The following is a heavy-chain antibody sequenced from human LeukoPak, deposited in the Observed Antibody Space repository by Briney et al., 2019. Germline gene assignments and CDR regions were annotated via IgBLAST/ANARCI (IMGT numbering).Heavy chain of an antibody. J-gene: IGHJ4*02. D-gene: IGHD6-6*01. CDR3: ARAEQLLLDY. V-gene: IGHV3-66*02. Sequence: GGSLRLSCAASGFIFSSYWMSWVRQAPGKGLEWVSVIYSGGSTYYADSVKGRFTISRDNSKNTLYLQMNSLRAEDTAVYYCARAEQLLLDYWGQGTLVTVSS. CDR2: IYSGGST. CDR1: GFIFSSYW.